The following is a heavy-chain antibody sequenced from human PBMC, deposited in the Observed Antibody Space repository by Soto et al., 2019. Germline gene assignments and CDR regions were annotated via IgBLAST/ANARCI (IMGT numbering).Heavy chain of an antibody. CDR2: IYYSGST. D-gene: IGHD3-22*01. Sequence: QVQLQESGPGLVKPSQTLSLTCTVSGGSISSGGYYWSWIRQHPGKGLEWIGYIYYSGSTYYNQSLKSRVTISVDTSKNQFSLKLSSVTAADTAVYYCAILGGYYYDSSGYPFDYWGQGTLVTVSS. V-gene: IGHV4-31*03. J-gene: IGHJ4*02. CDR3: AILGGYYYDSSGYPFDY. CDR1: GGSISSGGYY.